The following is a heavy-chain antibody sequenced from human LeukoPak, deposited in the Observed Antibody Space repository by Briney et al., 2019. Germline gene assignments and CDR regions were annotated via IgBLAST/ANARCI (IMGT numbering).Heavy chain of an antibody. CDR1: GYSFTSYW. CDR2: IYPGDSDT. D-gene: IGHD2-21*01. Sequence: GESLKISCKGSGYSFTSYWIGWVRQMPGRGLEWMGIIYPGDSDTRYSPSFQGQVTISVDKPIRTAYLQWSSLKASDTAMYYCVRQVIGKWFDPWGQGTLVTVSS. CDR3: VRQVIGKWFDP. J-gene: IGHJ5*02. V-gene: IGHV5-51*01.